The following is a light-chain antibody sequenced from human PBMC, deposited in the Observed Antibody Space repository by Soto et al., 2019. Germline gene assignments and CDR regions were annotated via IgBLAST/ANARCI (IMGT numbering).Light chain of an antibody. CDR3: QQYNNWPPRT. CDR2: GAS. CDR1: QSVSSN. J-gene: IGKJ1*01. V-gene: IGKV3-15*01. Sequence: EIVMTQSPATLSVSPGERATLSCRASQSVSSNLAWYKQKPGQAPRHLIYGASTRATGIPARFSGSGSGTQFTHTISRLEAEDFAVYYCQQYNNWPPRTFGQGTKVEIK.